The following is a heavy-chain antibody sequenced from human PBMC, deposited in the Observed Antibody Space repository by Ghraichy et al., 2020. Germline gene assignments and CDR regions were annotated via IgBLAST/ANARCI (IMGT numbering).Heavy chain of an antibody. V-gene: IGHV3-23*01. CDR1: GFTFSSYA. J-gene: IGHJ3*02. Sequence: GESLNISCAASGFTFSSYAMSWVRQSPGKRLEWVSAITGNGESTFYADSVKGRFTISRDTSKNMLYMLMSSLRAEDTAVYYCAKVHRYSSAWYGGRAIDAFAILGQGTMVTVSS. CDR3: AKVHRYSSAWYGGRAIDAFAI. D-gene: IGHD6-19*01. CDR2: ITGNGEST.